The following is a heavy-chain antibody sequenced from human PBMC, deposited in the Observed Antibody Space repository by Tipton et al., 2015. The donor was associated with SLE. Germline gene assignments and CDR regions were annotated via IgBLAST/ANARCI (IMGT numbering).Heavy chain of an antibody. CDR3: AKGVGRFDS. D-gene: IGHD2-15*01. CDR1: GSTFKTYA. CDR2: IRGSGRRT. J-gene: IGHJ5*01. V-gene: IGHV3-23*01. Sequence: SLRLSCAASGSTFKTYAVNWVRQAPGKGKEWVSGIRGSGRRTYYAESVKGRFNISRDNSKKTLYLRMNRLRVEDTAVYYCAKGVGRFDSWGQGTLITVST.